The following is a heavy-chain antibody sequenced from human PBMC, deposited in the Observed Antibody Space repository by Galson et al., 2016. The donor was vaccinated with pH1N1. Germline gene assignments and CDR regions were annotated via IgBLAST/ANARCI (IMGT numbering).Heavy chain of an antibody. J-gene: IGHJ3*01. CDR3: AEAVDTYMASAFDV. Sequence: SLRLSCAASGFTFDDYSMNWVRQVPGKGLEWLSLITWNGATTYYAASVQGRFTISRDNAKNSVFLQMDNLRIEDTALYHCAEAVDTYMASAFDVWGHGTVVAVSS. V-gene: IGHV3-43*01. D-gene: IGHD5-18*01. CDR1: GFTFDDYS. CDR2: ITWNGATT.